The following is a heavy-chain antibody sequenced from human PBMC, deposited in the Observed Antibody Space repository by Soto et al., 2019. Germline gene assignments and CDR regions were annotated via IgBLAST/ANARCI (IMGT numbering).Heavy chain of an antibody. CDR1: GYAFTSHG. V-gene: IGHV1-18*04. J-gene: IGHJ6*04. CDR3: QRGNTRGGEVIWPEYGLCV. D-gene: IGHD3-3*01. Sequence: SVKVSCKASGYAFTSHGFSWVRQAPGQRLKWMGWISAYNGNTNYAQKLQGRVTMTTDTSTSTAYMELRSLRSDDTAVYYFQRGNTRGGEVIWPEYGLCVWGKGTTGSVCS. CDR2: ISAYNGNT.